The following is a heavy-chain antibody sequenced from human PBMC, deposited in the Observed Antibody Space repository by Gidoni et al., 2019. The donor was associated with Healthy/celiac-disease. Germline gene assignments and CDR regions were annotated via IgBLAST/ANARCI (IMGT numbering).Heavy chain of an antibody. D-gene: IGHD4-17*01. CDR1: GFTFSRYC. CDR3: ARGGYGDYGGAFDI. CDR2: ISSSSSYI. J-gene: IGHJ3*02. V-gene: IGHV3-21*01. Sequence: EVQLVESGGALVQPGGSLRLSCPASGFTFSRYCMNWVRQAPGKGLEWVSSISSSSSYIYYADSVKGRFTISRDNAKNSLYLQMNSLRAEDTAVYYCARGGYGDYGGAFDIWGQGTMVTVSS.